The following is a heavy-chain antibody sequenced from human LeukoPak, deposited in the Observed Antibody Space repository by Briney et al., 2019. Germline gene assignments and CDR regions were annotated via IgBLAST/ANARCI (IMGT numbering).Heavy chain of an antibody. CDR1: GGSISGYY. CDR3: ARVAERTWLPYDAAFDI. CDR2: IFESQTT. V-gene: IGHV4-59*08. Sequence: SETLSLTCTVSGGSISGYYWSWMRQPPGKGLEWVGYIFESQTTGYNPSLESRVTISQDTSRNQFSLKLSSVTAADMAMYYCARVAERTWLPYDAAFDIWGRGTMVTVSS. J-gene: IGHJ3*02. D-gene: IGHD3-9*01.